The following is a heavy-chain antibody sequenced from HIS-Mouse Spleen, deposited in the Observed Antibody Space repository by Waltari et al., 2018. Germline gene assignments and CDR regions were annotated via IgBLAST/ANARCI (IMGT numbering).Heavy chain of an antibody. V-gene: IGHV3-30*04. D-gene: IGHD3-16*01. CDR1: GFTFSSYA. J-gene: IGHJ4*02. CDR2: ISNDGRHK. CDR3: ARVDGLGYFDY. Sequence: QVQLVESGGGVVQPGRSLRLSCAASGFTFSSYAMHWVRQAPGQGMEWVAVISNDGRHKYYADSVKGRFPISRDNSKNTLYLQMNSLRAEDTAVYYCARVDGLGYFDYWGQGTLVTVSS.